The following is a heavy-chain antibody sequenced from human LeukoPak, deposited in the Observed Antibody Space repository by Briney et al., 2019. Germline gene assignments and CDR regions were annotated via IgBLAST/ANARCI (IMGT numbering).Heavy chain of an antibody. D-gene: IGHD5-24*01. CDR2: ISAYNGNT. CDR3: ARVRDGYNDAYDI. CDR1: GYTFTGYF. Sequence: ASVKVSCKASGYTFTGYFIHWVRQAPGQGLEWMGWISAYNGNTNYAQKFQGRVTMTRDTSTSTVYMELSSLKSEDTAVYYCARVRDGYNDAYDIWGQGTMVTVSS. J-gene: IGHJ3*02. V-gene: IGHV1-18*04.